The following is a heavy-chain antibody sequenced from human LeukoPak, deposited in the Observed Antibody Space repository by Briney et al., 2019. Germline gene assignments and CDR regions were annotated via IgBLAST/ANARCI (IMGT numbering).Heavy chain of an antibody. V-gene: IGHV3-15*01. CDR2: TKSKTDGGTT. CDR3: TTFHL. Sequence: GGSLRLSCAASGFTFSSYGMHWVRQAPGKGLEWVGRTKSKTDGGTTDYAAPVKGGFTISRDDSKNTLYLQMNSLKTEDTAVYYCTTFHLWGQGTLVTVSS. J-gene: IGHJ5*02. CDR1: GFTFSSYG.